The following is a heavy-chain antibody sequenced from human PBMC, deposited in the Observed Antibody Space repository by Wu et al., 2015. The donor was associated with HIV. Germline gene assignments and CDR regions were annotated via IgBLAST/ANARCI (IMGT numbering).Heavy chain of an antibody. CDR2: INPNSGGT. Sequence: QVQLVQSGAEVKKPGASVKVSCKASGYTFTGYYMHWVRQAPGQGLEWMGWINPNSGGTNYAQKFQGRVTMTRDTSISTAYMELSRLRSDDTAVYYCATVTIRAYYYYYYGMDVVGAKGPRSPSP. V-gene: IGHV1-2*02. J-gene: IGHJ6*02. CDR3: ATVTIRAYYYYYYGMDV. D-gene: IGHD4-17*01. CDR1: GYTFTGYY.